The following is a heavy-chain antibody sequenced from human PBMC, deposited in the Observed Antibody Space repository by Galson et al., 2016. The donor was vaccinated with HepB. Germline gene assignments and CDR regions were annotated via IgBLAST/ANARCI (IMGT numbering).Heavy chain of an antibody. J-gene: IGHJ5*02. CDR3: TRDGALPGGWVWSDP. Sequence: SLRLSCAPSGFIFGDYAMSWFRQAPGKGLEWVASISSSSATIYYVDSVKGRFAVSRDNAKNSVYLQMNSLRVEDTAVYYCTRDGALPGGWVWSDPWGQGTLVIVSS. V-gene: IGHV3-48*03. D-gene: IGHD3-3*01. CDR2: ISSSSATI. CDR1: GFIFGDYA.